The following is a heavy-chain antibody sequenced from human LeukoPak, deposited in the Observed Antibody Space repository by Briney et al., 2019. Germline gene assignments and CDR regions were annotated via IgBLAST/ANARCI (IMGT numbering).Heavy chain of an antibody. CDR3: ASWVATIDYYYMDV. V-gene: IGHV1-8*01. CDR2: MNPNSGNT. J-gene: IGHJ6*03. D-gene: IGHD5-12*01. Sequence: GASVKVSCKASGYTFTSYDINWVRQATGQGLEWMGWMNPNSGNTGYAQKFQGRVTMTRNTSTSTAYMELSSLRSEDTAVYYCASWVATIDYYYMDVWGKGTTVTVSS. CDR1: GYTFTSYD.